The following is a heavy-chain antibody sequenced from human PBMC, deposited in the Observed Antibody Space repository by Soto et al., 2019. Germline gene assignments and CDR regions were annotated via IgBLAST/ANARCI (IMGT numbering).Heavy chain of an antibody. V-gene: IGHV1-18*01. J-gene: IGHJ6*02. CDR1: GYTFTSYG. D-gene: IGHD5-12*01. CDR2: ISAYNGKT. CDR3: ARGGDVNYYHGMDV. Sequence: QVQLVQSGGEVKKPGASVKLSCTASGYTFTSYGISWVRQAPGQGLEWMGWISAYNGKTNYEQKVQGRVTMTTDTSTRTAYMDLRSLRSDDTAVYYCARGGDVNYYHGMDVWGQGTTVTVSS.